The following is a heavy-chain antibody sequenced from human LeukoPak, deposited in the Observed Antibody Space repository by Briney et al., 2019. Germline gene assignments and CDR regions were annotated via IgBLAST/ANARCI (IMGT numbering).Heavy chain of an antibody. V-gene: IGHV4-39*01. CDR2: IYYSGST. Sequence: SETLSLTCTVSGGSISSNNYYWGWIRQPPGKGLGWIGTIYYSGSTYYIPSLKSRLTISLDTSKNQFSLKLSSVTAADTAVYYCARLFVAGTKMDVWGKGTTVTISS. J-gene: IGHJ6*04. D-gene: IGHD6-19*01. CDR3: ARLFVAGTKMDV. CDR1: GGSISSNNYY.